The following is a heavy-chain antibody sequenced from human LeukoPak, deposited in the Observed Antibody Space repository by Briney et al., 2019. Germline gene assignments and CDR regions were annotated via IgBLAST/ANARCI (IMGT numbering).Heavy chain of an antibody. CDR1: SFTFTSYG. CDR3: AREAYCSGGSCYPGALDT. CDR2: SSAHNGDT. Sequence: ASVKVSCKASSFTFTSYGISWVRQAPGQGLEWMGWSSAHNGDTNYAQSIQGRVTMTTDTSTTTAYMELRSLRSDDTAVYYCAREAYCSGGSCYPGALDTWGQGTMVTVSS. D-gene: IGHD2-15*01. V-gene: IGHV1-18*01. J-gene: IGHJ3*02.